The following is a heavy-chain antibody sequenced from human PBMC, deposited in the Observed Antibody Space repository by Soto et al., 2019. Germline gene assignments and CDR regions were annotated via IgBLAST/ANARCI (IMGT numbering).Heavy chain of an antibody. CDR2: ISGSGGST. Sequence: TGGSLRLSCAASGFTFSSYAMSWVRQAPGKGLEWVSAISGSGGSTYYADSVKGRFTISRDNSKNTLYLQMNSLRAEDTAVYYCAKDPQWELPSSKFDYWGQGTLVTVSS. J-gene: IGHJ4*02. V-gene: IGHV3-23*01. D-gene: IGHD1-26*01. CDR1: GFTFSSYA. CDR3: AKDPQWELPSSKFDY.